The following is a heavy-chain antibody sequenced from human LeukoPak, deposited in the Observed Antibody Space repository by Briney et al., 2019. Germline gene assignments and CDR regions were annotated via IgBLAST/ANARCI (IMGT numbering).Heavy chain of an antibody. CDR1: GFTFSSYA. Sequence: GGSLRLSCAASGFTFSSYAMHWVRQAPGKGLEYVSAISSNGGSTYYANSVKGRFTISRDNSKNTLYLQMGSLRAEDMAVYYCAREVRQWLVRGAFDIWGQGTMVTVSS. CDR2: ISSNGGST. V-gene: IGHV3-64*01. J-gene: IGHJ3*02. CDR3: AREVRQWLVRGAFDI. D-gene: IGHD6-19*01.